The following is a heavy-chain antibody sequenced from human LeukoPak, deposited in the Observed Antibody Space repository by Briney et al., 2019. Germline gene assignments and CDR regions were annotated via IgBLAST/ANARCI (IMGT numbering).Heavy chain of an antibody. D-gene: IGHD3-9*01. CDR2: ISGSGGST. CDR1: GFTFSSHA. J-gene: IGHJ4*02. Sequence: GGSLRLSCAASGFTFSSHAMSWVRQAPGKGLEWVSTISGSGGSTYYADSVKGRFTISRDNSKNTLYLQMNSLRAEDTAIYYCAKHESADFAVQYFDWFDYWGQGTLVTVSS. CDR3: AKHESADFAVQYFDWFDY. V-gene: IGHV3-23*01.